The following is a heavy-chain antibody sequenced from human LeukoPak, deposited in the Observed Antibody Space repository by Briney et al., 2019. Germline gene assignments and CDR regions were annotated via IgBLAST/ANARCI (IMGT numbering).Heavy chain of an antibody. Sequence: SETLSLTCTVSGGSISSYFWTWIRQPAGKGLEWIGRIYNYTSETTNYNPSLRNRVTMSVDTSKNQFSLKMSSVTAADTAVYYCVREESAPGRGLGSWGQGTLVTVSS. CDR2: IYNYTSETT. CDR1: GGSISSYF. J-gene: IGHJ5*02. CDR3: VREESAPGRGLGS. D-gene: IGHD6-19*01. V-gene: IGHV4-4*07.